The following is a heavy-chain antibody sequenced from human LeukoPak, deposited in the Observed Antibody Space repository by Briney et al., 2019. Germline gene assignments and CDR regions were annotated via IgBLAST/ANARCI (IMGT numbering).Heavy chain of an antibody. CDR2: ISYDGSNK. J-gene: IGHJ4*02. CDR3: AKEFRAIQLWPTVRFVDY. V-gene: IGHV3-30*18. CDR1: GFTFSSYG. D-gene: IGHD5-18*01. Sequence: GGSLRLSCAASGFTFSSYGMHWVRQAPGKGLEWVAVISYDGSNKYHADSVKGRFTISRDNSKNTLYLQMNSLRAEDTAVCYCAKEFRAIQLWPTVRFVDYWGQGTLVTVSS.